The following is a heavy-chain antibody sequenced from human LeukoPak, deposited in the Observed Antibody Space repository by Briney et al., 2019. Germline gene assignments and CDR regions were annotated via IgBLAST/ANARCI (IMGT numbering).Heavy chain of an antibody. CDR3: ARDRWATAFFDY. Sequence: SETLSLTCTVSGGSISTYYWTWIRQPPGKGLEWIGYIFYSGSTNYNPSLKSRVTISADPSKNQFSLSLNSVTAADTAVYYCARDRWATAFFDYWGQGTLVTVSS. CDR1: GGSISTYY. J-gene: IGHJ4*02. CDR2: IFYSGST. V-gene: IGHV4-59*01. D-gene: IGHD1-1*01.